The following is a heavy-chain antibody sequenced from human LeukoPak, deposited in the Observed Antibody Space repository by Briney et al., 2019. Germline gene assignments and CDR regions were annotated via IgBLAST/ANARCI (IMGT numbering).Heavy chain of an antibody. CDR3: AKGDTS. V-gene: IGHV3-30*02. Sequence: GGALRLSFAASGFNFSNYDMHWVPPGPGKGLEWVAFIRYDGSDKYYADSVKGRFTISRDNSKNTLYLQMNSLRTEDTAVYYCAKGDTSWGQGTLVTVSS. CDR2: IRYDGSDK. D-gene: IGHD2-21*02. CDR1: GFNFSNYD. J-gene: IGHJ5*02.